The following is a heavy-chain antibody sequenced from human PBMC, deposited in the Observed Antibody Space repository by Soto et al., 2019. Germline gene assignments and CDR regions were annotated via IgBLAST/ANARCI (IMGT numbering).Heavy chain of an antibody. Sequence: GGSLRLSCAASGFTFSNYGMHWVRQAPGKGLEWVAIIWNDGNNRYYTDSVKGRFTISKDNSRNTLYLQMNSLRAEDTAVYYCARWGIGVAGTTDYWGQGTLVTVSS. D-gene: IGHD6-19*01. J-gene: IGHJ4*02. CDR1: GFTFSNYG. CDR3: ARWGIGVAGTTDY. V-gene: IGHV3-33*01. CDR2: IWNDGNNR.